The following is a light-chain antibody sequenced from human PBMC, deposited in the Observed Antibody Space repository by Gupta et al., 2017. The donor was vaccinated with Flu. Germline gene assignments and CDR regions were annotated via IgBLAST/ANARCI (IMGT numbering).Light chain of an antibody. Sequence: QSVLTQPPSASGTPEQRVTLSCSGGSSNIGSNSVNWYQHLPGTAPKLFIYSNNQRPSGVPDRFSGSKSGTSASLAISGLQSEDEADYYCAAWDDSLNGWVFGGGTKLTVL. CDR1: SSNIGSNS. CDR3: AAWDDSLNGWV. V-gene: IGLV1-44*01. J-gene: IGLJ3*02. CDR2: SNN.